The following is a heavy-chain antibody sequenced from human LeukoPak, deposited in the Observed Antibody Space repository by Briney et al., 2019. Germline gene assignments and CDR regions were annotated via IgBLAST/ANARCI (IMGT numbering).Heavy chain of an antibody. CDR2: ITASGTAM. CDR3: ASSGSYRFDY. D-gene: IGHD1-26*01. CDR1: GFTFSRYA. Sequence: GGSLRLSCEASGFTFSRYAMSWVRQAPGKGLEWVSHITASGTAMFYADSVKGRFTISRDNAKNSLYLQMNSLRDEDTAVYYCASSGSYRFDYWGQGTLVTVSS. V-gene: IGHV3-48*02. J-gene: IGHJ4*02.